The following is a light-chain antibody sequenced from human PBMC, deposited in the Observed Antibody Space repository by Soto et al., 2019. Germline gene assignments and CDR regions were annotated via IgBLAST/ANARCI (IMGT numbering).Light chain of an antibody. CDR1: QSVTSS. V-gene: IGKV3-11*01. J-gene: IGKJ5*01. Sequence: EIVLTQSPATLSLSPGETATLSCRASQSVTSSLAWYQQKPGQSPRLLIYDTSNRATGIPARFSGSGSGTDFTLTINILEPEDFAVYYCRHRGNWPPSITFGQGTRLEIK. CDR2: DTS. CDR3: RHRGNWPPSIT.